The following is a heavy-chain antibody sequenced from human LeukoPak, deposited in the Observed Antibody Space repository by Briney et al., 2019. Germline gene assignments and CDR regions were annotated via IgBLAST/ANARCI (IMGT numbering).Heavy chain of an antibody. J-gene: IGHJ4*02. CDR3: ARDQNGGNFWSGYYQDPFDY. CDR1: GYTFTSYG. V-gene: IGHV1-18*01. Sequence: ASVKVSCKASGYTFTSYGISWVRQAPGQGLEWMGWISAYNGNTNYAQKLQGRVTMTTDTSTSTAYMELRSLRSDDTAVYYCARDQNGGNFWSGYYQDPFDYWGQGTLGTVSS. D-gene: IGHD3-3*01. CDR2: ISAYNGNT.